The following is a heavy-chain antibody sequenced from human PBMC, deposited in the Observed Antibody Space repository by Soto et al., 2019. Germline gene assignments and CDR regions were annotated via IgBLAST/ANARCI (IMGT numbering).Heavy chain of an antibody. Sequence: GGSLSLSCAASGFTFSSYAMHWVRQAPGKGLEWVAVISYDGSNKYYADSVKGRFTTSRDNSKNTLYLQMNSLRAEDTAVYYCARDPQAARPFDYWGQGTLVTVSS. CDR1: GFTFSSYA. CDR2: ISYDGSNK. J-gene: IGHJ4*02. V-gene: IGHV3-30-3*01. D-gene: IGHD6-6*01. CDR3: ARDPQAARPFDY.